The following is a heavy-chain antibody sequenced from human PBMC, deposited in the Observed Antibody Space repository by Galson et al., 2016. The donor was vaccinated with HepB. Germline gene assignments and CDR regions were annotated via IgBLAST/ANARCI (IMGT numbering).Heavy chain of an antibody. CDR2: ISWNSAFI. V-gene: IGHV3-9*01. CDR1: GLNFDDYA. CDR3: AKAQYGSGTFLAIDY. J-gene: IGHJ4*02. D-gene: IGHD3-10*01. Sequence: SLRLSCAAFGLNFDDYAMHWVRQPPGKGLEWVSGISWNSAFIGYADSVRGRFTISRDNAKNSLYLQMNSLRSEDTDLYYCAKAQYGSGTFLAIDYWGQGTLVTVSS.